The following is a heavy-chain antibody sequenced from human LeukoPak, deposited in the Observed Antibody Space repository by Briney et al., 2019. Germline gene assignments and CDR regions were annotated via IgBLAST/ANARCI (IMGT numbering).Heavy chain of an antibody. V-gene: IGHV3-48*01. Sequence: GGSLRLSCAASGFTFSRYPMIWVRQAPGKGLECISYISGGGDAIHYADSVKGRFTFSRDNAKNSLYLQMNSLRAEDTAVYYCARVWGDYSNTDYWGQGTLVTASS. J-gene: IGHJ4*02. CDR1: GFTFSRYP. CDR3: ARVWGDYSNTDY. CDR2: ISGGGDAI. D-gene: IGHD4-11*01.